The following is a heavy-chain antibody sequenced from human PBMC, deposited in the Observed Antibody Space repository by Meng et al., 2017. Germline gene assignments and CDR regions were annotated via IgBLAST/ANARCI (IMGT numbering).Heavy chain of an antibody. CDR1: GFTFSRYT. CDR2: ISTSDGFI. D-gene: IGHD6-13*01. Sequence: GESLKISCAASGFTFSRYTLNWVRQAPGKGLKWLSSISTSDGFIFYADSVKGRFTISRDNAKSSLYLQMNSLRAEDTAVYYCARDSPIAAAGYYFDYWGQGALVTVSS. J-gene: IGHJ4*02. CDR3: ARDSPIAAAGYYFDY. V-gene: IGHV3-21*01.